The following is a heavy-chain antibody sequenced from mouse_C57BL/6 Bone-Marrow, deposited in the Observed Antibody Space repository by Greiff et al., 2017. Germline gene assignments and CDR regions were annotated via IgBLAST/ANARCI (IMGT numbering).Heavy chain of an antibody. J-gene: IGHJ3*01. CDR3: ARCDGPWFAY. V-gene: IGHV1-81*01. D-gene: IGHD2-3*01. CDR2: IYPRSGNT. Sequence: VQPVESGAELARPGASVKLSCKASGYTFTSYGISWVKQRTGQGLEWIGEIYPRSGNTYYNEKFKGKATLTADKSSSTAYMELRSLTSEDSAVYFCARCDGPWFAYWGQGTLVTVSA. CDR1: GYTFTSYG.